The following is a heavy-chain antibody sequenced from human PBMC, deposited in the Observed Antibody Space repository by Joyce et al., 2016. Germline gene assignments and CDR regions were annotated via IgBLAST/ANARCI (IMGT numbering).Heavy chain of an antibody. J-gene: IGHJ4*02. D-gene: IGHD3-16*01. Sequence: QVQLQESGPGLVKPSQTLSLTCTVSGDPIRSGNFYWSWVRQQPGKGLEWIGYIHDSGRTQYNPSLGSRVIISIDTFKQQISLQLSSVTAADTAVYFCARTGSFGGFWGQGTLVTVSS. V-gene: IGHV4-30-4*01. CDR3: ARTGSFGGF. CDR1: GDPIRSGNFY. CDR2: IHDSGRT.